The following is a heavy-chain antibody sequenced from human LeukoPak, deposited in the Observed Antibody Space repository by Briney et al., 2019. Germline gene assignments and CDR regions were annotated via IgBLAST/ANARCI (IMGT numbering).Heavy chain of an antibody. J-gene: IGHJ4*02. CDR3: ASLYSGSYDTGSFDYFNY. CDR1: GGSISSYY. Sequence: SETLSLTCTVSGGSISSYYWSWIRQPPGKGLEWSGYMYYSGSTNYNPSLKSRVTISVDTSKNQFSLKLSSVTAADTAVYYCASLYSGSYDTGSFDYFNYWGQGTLVTVSS. V-gene: IGHV4-59*01. D-gene: IGHD1-26*01. CDR2: MYYSGST.